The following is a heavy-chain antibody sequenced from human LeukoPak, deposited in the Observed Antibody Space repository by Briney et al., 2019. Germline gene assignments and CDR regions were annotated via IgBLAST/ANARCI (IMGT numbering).Heavy chain of an antibody. D-gene: IGHD6-6*01. J-gene: IGHJ4*02. Sequence: PSETLSLTCTVSGGSISSYYWSWIRQPPGKGLKWIGYIYYSGSTSYSPSLRSRVTISVDTSKNQFSLNLSSVTAADTAVYYCATEIQNIAGRVYWGQGTLVTVSS. CDR1: GGSISSYY. CDR2: IYYSGST. CDR3: ATEIQNIAGRVY. V-gene: IGHV4-59*08.